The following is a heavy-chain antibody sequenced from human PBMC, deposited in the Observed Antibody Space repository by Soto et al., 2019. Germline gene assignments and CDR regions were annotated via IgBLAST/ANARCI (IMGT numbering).Heavy chain of an antibody. CDR3: ASTRGQLVIYYGMDV. Sequence: EVQLVESGGGLIQPGGSLRLSCAASGFTVSSNYMSWVRQAPGKGLEWVSVIYSGGSTYYADSVKGRFTISRDNSKNTLYLQMNSLRAEDTAVYYCASTRGQLVIYYGMDVWGQGTTVTVSS. CDR1: GFTVSSNY. V-gene: IGHV3-53*01. CDR2: IYSGGST. D-gene: IGHD6-6*01. J-gene: IGHJ6*02.